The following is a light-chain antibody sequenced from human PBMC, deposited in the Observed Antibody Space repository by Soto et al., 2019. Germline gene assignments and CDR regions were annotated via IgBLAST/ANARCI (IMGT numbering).Light chain of an antibody. V-gene: IGKV3-15*01. CDR3: QRSTFWPLT. Sequence: EVVMTNSPVTLSVSPGACAPRSCRASQGIGYTLAWYQHKPGQTPRLLIYDTSTRATGVPARFSGSRSGTEFTLTIYSLQSEDFAVYYCQRSTFWPLTFGGGTKVDVK. J-gene: IGKJ4*01. CDR1: QGIGYT. CDR2: DTS.